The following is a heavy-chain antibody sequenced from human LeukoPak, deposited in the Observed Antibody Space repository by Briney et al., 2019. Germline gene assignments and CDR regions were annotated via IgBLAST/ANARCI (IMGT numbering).Heavy chain of an antibody. CDR3: ARARGYYDSSGYKFDAFDI. V-gene: IGHV4-34*01. CDR2: INHSGST. D-gene: IGHD3-22*01. Sequence: SSETLSLTCSVSGDSISSYYWSWIRQPPGKGLEWIGEINHSGSTNYNPSLKSRVTISVDTSKNQFSLKLSSVTAADTAVYYCARARGYYDSSGYKFDAFDIWGQGTMVTVSS. CDR1: GDSISSYY. J-gene: IGHJ3*02.